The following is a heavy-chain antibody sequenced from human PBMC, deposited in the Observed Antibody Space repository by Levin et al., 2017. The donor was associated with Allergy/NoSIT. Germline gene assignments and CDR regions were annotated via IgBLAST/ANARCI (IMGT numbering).Heavy chain of an antibody. CDR2: ISGSGGST. CDR3: AKDQAYSSSWYSGYYYGMDV. CDR1: GFTFSSYA. Sequence: SCAASGFTFSSYAMSWVRQAPGKGLEWVSAISGSGGSTYYADSVKGRFTISRDNSKNTLYLQMNSLRAEDTAVYYCAKDQAYSSSWYSGYYYGMDVWGQGTTVTVSS. V-gene: IGHV3-23*01. D-gene: IGHD6-13*01. J-gene: IGHJ6*02.